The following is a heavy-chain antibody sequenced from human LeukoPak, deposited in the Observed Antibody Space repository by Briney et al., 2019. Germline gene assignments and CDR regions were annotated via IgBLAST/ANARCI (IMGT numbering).Heavy chain of an antibody. CDR2: ISSRGDST. J-gene: IGHJ4*02. CDR3: VKGPRPDITVVHTVEN. D-gene: IGHD4-23*01. CDR1: GFIFSNYA. V-gene: IGHV3-23*01. Sequence: PSGGSLRLSCAASGFIFSNYAMSWVRQVPGRGLEWVSTISSRGDSTYVADSVKGRFTISRDNSKNSLYLQMNTVRAEDTAVYYCVKGPRPDITVVHTVENWGQGTLVTVSS.